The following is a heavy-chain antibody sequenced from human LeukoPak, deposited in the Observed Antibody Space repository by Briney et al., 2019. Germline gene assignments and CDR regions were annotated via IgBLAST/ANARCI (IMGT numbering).Heavy chain of an antibody. CDR1: GGTFSSYA. CDR2: IIPIFGTA. CDR3: ARGGRRRWLQPYYFDY. V-gene: IGHV1-69*06. J-gene: IGHJ4*02. D-gene: IGHD5-24*01. Sequence: ASVKVSCKASGGTFSSYAISWVRQAPGQGLEWMGGIIPIFGTANYAQKFQGRVTITADKSTSTAYMELSSLRPEDTAVYYCARGGRRRWLQPYYFDYWGQGTLVTVSS.